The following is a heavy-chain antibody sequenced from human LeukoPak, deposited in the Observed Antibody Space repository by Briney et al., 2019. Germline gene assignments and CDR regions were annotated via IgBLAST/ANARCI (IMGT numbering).Heavy chain of an antibody. CDR1: GFTLSESS. CDR2: YHPEDGEV. D-gene: IGHD3-10*01. CDR3: ATARLLYGSGSFPFDS. J-gene: IGHJ4*02. Sequence: ASVKVSCKVSGFTLSESSMHWVRQAPGKGLEWMGGYHPEDGEVMYAQKFQGRVSVTEDSSAETAYMELRSLRSEDTAVYYCATARLLYGSGSFPFDSWGQGTLVTVSS. V-gene: IGHV1-24*01.